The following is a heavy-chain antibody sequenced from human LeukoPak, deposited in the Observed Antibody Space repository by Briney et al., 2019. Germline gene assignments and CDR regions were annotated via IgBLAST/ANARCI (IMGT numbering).Heavy chain of an antibody. CDR3: ARAGAYYYDSSGYQLDY. V-gene: IGHV3-66*02. D-gene: IGHD3-22*01. CDR2: IYSGGST. Sequence: GGSLRLSCAASGFTVSSNYMSWVRQAPGKGLEWVSVIYSGGSTYYADSVKGRFTISRDNSKNTLYLQMNSLRAEDTAVYYCARAGAYYYDSSGYQLDYWGQGTLVTVSS. CDR1: GFTVSSNY. J-gene: IGHJ4*02.